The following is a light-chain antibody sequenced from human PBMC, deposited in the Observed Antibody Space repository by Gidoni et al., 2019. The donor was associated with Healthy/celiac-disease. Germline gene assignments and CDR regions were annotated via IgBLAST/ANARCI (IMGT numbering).Light chain of an antibody. Sequence: DIVMTQSPDSLAVSLGERATINCKSSQSVLYSSNNKNYLAWYQQKPGQPPKLLIYCASTRESGVPDRFSGSGSGTEFTLTISSLQAEDVAVYYCQQYYSTPPTWTFGQGTKVEIK. CDR2: CAS. J-gene: IGKJ1*01. CDR3: QQYYSTPPTWT. CDR1: QSVLYSSNNKNY. V-gene: IGKV4-1*01.